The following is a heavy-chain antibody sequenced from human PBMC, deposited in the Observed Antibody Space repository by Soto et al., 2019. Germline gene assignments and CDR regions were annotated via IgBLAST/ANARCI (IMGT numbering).Heavy chain of an antibody. CDR3: VRDWSSGLNWFDP. J-gene: IGHJ5*02. CDR1: GYSIGSAYY. Sequence: KASETLSLTCAVSGYSIGSAYYWGWIRQPPGKGLEWIGNIYHGSTTNYNPSLKSRVTIVADTSKNHFSLRLTSVTAADTAVYYCVRDWSSGLNWFDPWGQGTLVTVSS. CDR2: IYHGSTT. D-gene: IGHD6-19*01. V-gene: IGHV4-38-2*02.